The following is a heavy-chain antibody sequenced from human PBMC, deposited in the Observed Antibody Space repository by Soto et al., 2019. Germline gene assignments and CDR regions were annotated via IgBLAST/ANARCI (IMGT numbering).Heavy chain of an antibody. CDR1: GGSISGYY. J-gene: IGHJ5*02. Sequence: PSETLSLTCTVSGGSISGYYWTWIRQSPGKGLEWIGHIYYSGSTKYNPSLKSRLTMSVDKSKNQFSLRLSSVTAADTAVYYCAMTETTLYXWFDPWGQGTLVTVSS. CDR3: AMTETTLYXWFDP. V-gene: IGHV4-59*12. CDR2: IYYSGST. D-gene: IGHD4-4*01.